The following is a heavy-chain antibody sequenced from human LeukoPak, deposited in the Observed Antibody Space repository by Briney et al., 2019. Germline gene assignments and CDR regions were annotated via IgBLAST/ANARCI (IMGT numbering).Heavy chain of an antibody. CDR3: ARDMTTVTTAYFQH. Sequence: GGSLRLSCVASAFTFNNYWMHWVRQAPGKGLEWVSSISSSSTYIYYADSVKGRLTISRDDAKNSLYLQMNSLRAEDTAVYYCARDMTTVTTAYFQHWGQGTLVTVSS. CDR1: AFTFNNYW. V-gene: IGHV3-21*01. CDR2: ISSSSTYI. J-gene: IGHJ1*01. D-gene: IGHD4-11*01.